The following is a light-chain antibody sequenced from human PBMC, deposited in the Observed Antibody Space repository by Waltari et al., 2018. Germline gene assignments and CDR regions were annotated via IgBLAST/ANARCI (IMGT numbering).Light chain of an antibody. CDR1: SSTIGRND. CDR2: RNN. V-gene: IGLV1-47*01. CDR3: GGWDDSLNAWV. J-gene: IGLJ3*02. Sequence: QSVLTQPPSASATPGQTVTISCSGSSSTIGRNDIYWYQQLPGTAPKLLIYRNNQRPSGVPDRFSVSKSGTSASLAISGLRSEDEADYHCGGWDDSLNAWVFGGGTKLTVL.